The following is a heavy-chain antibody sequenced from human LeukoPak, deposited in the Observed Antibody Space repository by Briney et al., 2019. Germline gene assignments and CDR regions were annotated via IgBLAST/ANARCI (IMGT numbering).Heavy chain of an antibody. V-gene: IGHV1-2*04. J-gene: IGHJ5*02. CDR1: GYTLTGYY. CDR3: ARAIEGWGFDP. Sequence: ASVKVSCKASGYTLTGYYMHWVRQAPGQGLEWMGWINPNSGGTNYAQKFQGWVTMTRGTSISTAYMELSRLRSDDTAVYYCARAIEGWGFDPWGQGTLVTVSS. CDR2: INPNSGGT. D-gene: IGHD6-19*01.